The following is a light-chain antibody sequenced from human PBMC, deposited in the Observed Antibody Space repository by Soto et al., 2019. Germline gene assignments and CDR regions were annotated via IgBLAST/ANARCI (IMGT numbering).Light chain of an antibody. V-gene: IGKV3-20*01. CDR2: GAS. Sequence: EIVLTQSPGTLSLSPGERATLSCRASQSVSRSYLAWYQQKPGQAPRLLIYGASIRATGIPDRFSGSGSGTDFSLTINKLEPEDFAVYYCQRYGDSPPWTFGHGTKVEIK. J-gene: IGKJ1*01. CDR1: QSVSRSY. CDR3: QRYGDSPPWT.